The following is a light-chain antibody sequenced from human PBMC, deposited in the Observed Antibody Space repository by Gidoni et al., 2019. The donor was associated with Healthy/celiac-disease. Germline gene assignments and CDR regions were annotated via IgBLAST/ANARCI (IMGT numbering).Light chain of an antibody. CDR3: QQYDNHLPLT. J-gene: IGKJ4*01. Sequence: DIQMTQSPSSLSASVGDRVTITCQASQDISNYLNWYQQKPGKAPKLLSYDASNLETGVPSRFSGSGSGTDFPFTINSLQPEDIATYYCQQYDNHLPLTFGGGTKVEIK. CDR2: DAS. CDR1: QDISNY. V-gene: IGKV1-33*01.